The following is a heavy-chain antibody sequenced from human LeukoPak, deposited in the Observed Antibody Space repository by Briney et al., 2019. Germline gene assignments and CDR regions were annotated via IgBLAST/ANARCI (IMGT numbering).Heavy chain of an antibody. CDR1: GGSISTFS. CDR3: ARDAGGAWFDP. Sequence: SETLSLTCTVSGGSISTFSWNWIRQPPGQGLEWIGYVNSNGGTYNNPSLKSRVTVSLDMSKNQFSLKLSSATAADTAVYYCARDAGGAWFDPWGQGILVTVSS. CDR2: VNSNGGT. J-gene: IGHJ5*02. V-gene: IGHV4-59*01. D-gene: IGHD3-10*01.